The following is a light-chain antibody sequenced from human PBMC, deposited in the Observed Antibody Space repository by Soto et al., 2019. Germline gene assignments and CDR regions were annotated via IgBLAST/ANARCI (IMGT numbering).Light chain of an antibody. CDR2: DAS. CDR1: QSVSSY. CDR3: QQRSNWPPGLFT. J-gene: IGKJ3*01. V-gene: IGKV3-11*01. Sequence: EIVLTQSPATLSLSPGERATLSCRASQSVSSYFAWYQQKPGQAPRLLIYDASNRATGIPARFSGSGSGTDFTLAISSLEPEDFAVYYCQQRSNWPPGLFTFGPGTKVDIK.